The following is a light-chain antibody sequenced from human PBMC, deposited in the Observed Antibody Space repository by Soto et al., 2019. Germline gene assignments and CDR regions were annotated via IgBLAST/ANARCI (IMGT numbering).Light chain of an antibody. CDR1: SGSVSATYY. CDR3: VLYVGCGVVV. V-gene: IGLV8-61*01. J-gene: IGLJ2*01. Sequence: QTVVTQETSFSVSPGGTVTLTCGVSSGSVSATYYPTWYQQTPGQAPRTLVYSTNIRSSGVPDRFFGSILGNKAALTITGAQADDESDYYCVLYVGCGVVVFGGGTKLTVL. CDR2: STN.